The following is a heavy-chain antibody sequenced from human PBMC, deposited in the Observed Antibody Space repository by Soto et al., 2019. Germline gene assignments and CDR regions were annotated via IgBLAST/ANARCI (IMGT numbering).Heavy chain of an antibody. CDR1: GDSITSSNYY. CDR3: ARHGITGSYYYYYGMDV. CDR2: IYYAGRT. Sequence: SETLSLTCSVSGDSITSSNYYRGWIRQPPGKGLEWIGYIYYAGRTYYNPSLKSRVTISVDTSTNQFSLQLSSVTAAETAVYYCARHGITGSYYYYYGMDVWGQGTTVTVSS. J-gene: IGHJ6*02. D-gene: IGHD1-26*01. V-gene: IGHV4-39*01.